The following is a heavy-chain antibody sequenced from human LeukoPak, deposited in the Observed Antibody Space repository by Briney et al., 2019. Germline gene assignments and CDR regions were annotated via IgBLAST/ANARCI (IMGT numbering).Heavy chain of an antibody. CDR1: GFTFSSYG. CDR3: AKGRDGYSDY. Sequence: GGSLRLSCAASGFTFSSYGMHWVRQAPGKGLEWVAFIRYDGSNKYYADSVQGRFTISRDNSKNTLYLQMNSLRAEDTAVYYCAKGRDGYSDYWGQGTLVTVSS. V-gene: IGHV3-30*02. D-gene: IGHD5-24*01. J-gene: IGHJ4*02. CDR2: IRYDGSNK.